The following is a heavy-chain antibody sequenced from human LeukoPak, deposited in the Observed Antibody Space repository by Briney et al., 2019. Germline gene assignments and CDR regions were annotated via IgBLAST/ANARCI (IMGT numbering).Heavy chain of an antibody. D-gene: IGHD2-15*01. Sequence: PGGSLRLSCAASGFTFSSYGMYWVRQAPGKGLEWVAIIWYDGSNIYYADSVKGRLTISRDNSKNTLFLQMNSLRAEDTALYYCARDFCSGGSCYLFYFWGQGTLVTVSS. J-gene: IGHJ4*02. CDR1: GFTFSSYG. CDR2: IWYDGSNI. CDR3: ARDFCSGGSCYLFYF. V-gene: IGHV3-33*01.